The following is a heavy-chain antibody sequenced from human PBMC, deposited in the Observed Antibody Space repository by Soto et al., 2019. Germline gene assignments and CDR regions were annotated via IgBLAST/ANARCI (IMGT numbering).Heavy chain of an antibody. CDR3: ARGYSYGPLHY. CDR1: GFTVSSNY. Sequence: GGSLRLSCAASGFTVSSNYMSWVRQAPGKGMEWVSVIYSGGGTYYADSVKGRFTISTDSSKNTLYLQMNSLRAEDTAVYYCARGYSYGPLHYWGQRILVTVSS. J-gene: IGHJ4*02. V-gene: IGHV3-66*01. CDR2: IYSGGGT. D-gene: IGHD5-18*01.